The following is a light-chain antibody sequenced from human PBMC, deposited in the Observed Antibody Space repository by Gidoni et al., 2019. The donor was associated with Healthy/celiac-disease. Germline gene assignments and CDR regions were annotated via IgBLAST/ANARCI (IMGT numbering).Light chain of an antibody. V-gene: IGLV2-11*01. Sequence: QSALTQPRSVSGSPGQSVTISCTATSSDVGGYNYVSWYQQHPGKAPKLMIYDVSKRPSGVPDRFSGSKSGNTASLTISGLQAEDEADYSCCSYAGSYNWVFGGGTKLTVL. CDR1: SSDVGGYNY. CDR2: DVS. CDR3: CSYAGSYNWV. J-gene: IGLJ3*02.